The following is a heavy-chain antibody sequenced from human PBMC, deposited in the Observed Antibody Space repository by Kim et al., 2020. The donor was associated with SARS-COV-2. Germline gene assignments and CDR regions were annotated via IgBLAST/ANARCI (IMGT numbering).Heavy chain of an antibody. J-gene: IGHJ4*02. CDR1: GFTFSNYA. CDR3: TKTRGLGVLYYFDY. CDR2: INGGGTTT. V-gene: IGHV3-23*01. Sequence: GGSLRLSCAASGFTFSNYAMAWVRQAPGKGLEWVSAINGGGTTTYYADSVKGRFTFSRDNSNNALYLQMDSLRAEDTAVYYCTKTRGLGVLYYFDYWGQG. D-gene: IGHD1-26*01.